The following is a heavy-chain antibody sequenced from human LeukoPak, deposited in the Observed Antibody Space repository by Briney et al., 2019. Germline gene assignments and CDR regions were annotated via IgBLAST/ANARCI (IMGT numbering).Heavy chain of an antibody. V-gene: IGHV3-9*01. D-gene: IGHD6-13*01. CDR2: ISWNSGSI. CDR1: GFTFDDYA. J-gene: IGHJ5*02. CDR3: ATTPLGYSSSWYGGWFDP. Sequence: PGGSLRLSCAASGFTFDDYAMHWVRQAPGKGLEWVSGISWNSGSIGYADSVKGRFTISRGNAKNSLYLQMNSLRAEDTALYYCATTPLGYSSSWYGGWFDPWGQGTLVTVSS.